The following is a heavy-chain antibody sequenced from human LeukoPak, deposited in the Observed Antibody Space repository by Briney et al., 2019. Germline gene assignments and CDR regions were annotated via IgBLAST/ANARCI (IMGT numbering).Heavy chain of an antibody. J-gene: IGHJ5*02. CDR2: INPNSGGT. CDR1: GYTFTGYY. CDR3: ARDDSPNYDFWSGYYRAASYNWFDP. D-gene: IGHD3-3*01. Sequence: ASVKVSCKASGYTFTGYYMHWVRQAPGQGLEWMGWINPNSGGTNYAQKFQGRVTMTRDTSISTAYMELSRLRSDDTAVYYCARDDSPNYDFWSGYYRAASYNWFDPWGQGTLVTVSS. V-gene: IGHV1-2*02.